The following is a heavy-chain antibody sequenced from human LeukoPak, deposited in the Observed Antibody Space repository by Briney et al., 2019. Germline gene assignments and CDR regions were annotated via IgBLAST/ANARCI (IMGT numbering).Heavy chain of an antibody. D-gene: IGHD6-13*01. V-gene: IGHV3-48*03. CDR3: ARDKYTSTWYSPFDS. Sequence: PGGSLRLSCAVSGFTFSSYEMNWVRQAPGKGLEWVSYISSSGSTIYYADSVKGRFTISRDNSKNTLFLQMNSLRAEDTAVYYCARDKYTSTWYSPFDSWGQGTLVTVSS. CDR1: GFTFSSYE. CDR2: ISSSGSTI. J-gene: IGHJ4*02.